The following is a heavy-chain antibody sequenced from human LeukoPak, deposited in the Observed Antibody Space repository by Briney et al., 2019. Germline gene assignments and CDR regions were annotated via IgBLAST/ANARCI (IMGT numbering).Heavy chain of an antibody. V-gene: IGHV1-18*01. CDR3: ARGALWFGELFSLDY. CDR2: ISAYNGNT. J-gene: IGHJ4*02. Sequence: GASVKVSCKASGYTFTSYGISWVRRAPGQGLEWMGWISAYNGNTNYAQKLQGRVTMTTDTSTSTAYMELRSLRSDDTAVYYCARGALWFGELFSLDYWGQGTLVTVSS. CDR1: GYTFTSYG. D-gene: IGHD3-10*01.